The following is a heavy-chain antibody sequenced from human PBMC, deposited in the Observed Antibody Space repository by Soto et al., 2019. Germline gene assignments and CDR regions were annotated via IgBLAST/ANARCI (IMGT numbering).Heavy chain of an antibody. J-gene: IGHJ4*02. CDR3: AKDRYHGVYFYYFDS. CDR1: GFTFSSYG. Sequence: GGSLRLSCAASGFTFSSYGMHWVRQAPGKGLEWVAGTSNDGSKKYYADSVKGRFTISRDNSKNTLYLQMNSLRVADTAVYYCAKDRYHGVYFYYFDSWGQGTLVTVSS. D-gene: IGHD4-17*01. V-gene: IGHV3-30*18. CDR2: TSNDGSKK.